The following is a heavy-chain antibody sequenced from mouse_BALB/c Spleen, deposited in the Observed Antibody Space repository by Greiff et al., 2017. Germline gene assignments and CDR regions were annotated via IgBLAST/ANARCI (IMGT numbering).Heavy chain of an antibody. D-gene: IGHD2-4*01. J-gene: IGHJ3*01. CDR1: GFTFSDYY. CDR3: ARDRDYDDWFAY. CDR2: ISDGGSYT. V-gene: IGHV5-4*02. Sequence: EVQGVESGGGLVKPGGSLKLSCAASGFTFSDYYMYWVRQTPEKRLEWVATISDGGSYTYYPDSVKGRFTISRDNAKNNLYLQMSSLKSEDTAMYYCARDRDYDDWFAYWGQGTLVTVSA.